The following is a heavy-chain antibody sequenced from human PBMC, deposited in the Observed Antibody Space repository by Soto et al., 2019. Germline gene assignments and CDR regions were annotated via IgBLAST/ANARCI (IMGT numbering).Heavy chain of an antibody. CDR1: GSSFAGYW. CDR3: ARQIYDSDTGPNFQYYFES. V-gene: IGHV5-10-1*01. D-gene: IGHD3-22*01. CDR2: IDPSDSQT. Sequence: PVESLKISCKGSGSSFAGYWITWVRKKPGKGLEWMGRIDPSDSQTYYSPSFRGHVTISVTKSITTVFLQWSSLRSSDTAMYYCARQIYDSDTGPNFQYYFESWGQGTPVTVSS. J-gene: IGHJ4*02.